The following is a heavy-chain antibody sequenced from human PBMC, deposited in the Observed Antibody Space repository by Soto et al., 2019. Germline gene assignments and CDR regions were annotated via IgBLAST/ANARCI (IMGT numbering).Heavy chain of an antibody. CDR1: GGSISSYY. Sequence: SETLSLTCTVSGGSISSYYWSWIRQPAGKGLEWIGRIYTSGSTNYNPSLKSRVTMSVDTSKNQFSLKLSSVTAADTAVYYCARDLARYCTNGVCRSNWFDPWRQGTLVTVSS. V-gene: IGHV4-4*07. D-gene: IGHD2-8*01. CDR3: ARDLARYCTNGVCRSNWFDP. J-gene: IGHJ5*02. CDR2: IYTSGST.